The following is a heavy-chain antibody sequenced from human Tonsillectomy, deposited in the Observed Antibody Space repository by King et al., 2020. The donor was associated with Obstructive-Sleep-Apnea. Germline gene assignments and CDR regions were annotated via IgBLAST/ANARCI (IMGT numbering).Heavy chain of an antibody. CDR2: MNPNSGNT. CDR1: GYTFTSYD. V-gene: IGHV1-8*01. D-gene: IGHD1-26*01. Sequence: QLVQSGAEVKNPGASVKVSCKAAGYTFTSYDINWGRQATGQGLEWRGCMNPNSGNTGYTQNFQGSVTMTWKTTISTAYMELSSLRSEDTAVYYCARGRMGNYYGMDVWGQGTTVTVSS. CDR3: ARGRMGNYYGMDV. J-gene: IGHJ6*02.